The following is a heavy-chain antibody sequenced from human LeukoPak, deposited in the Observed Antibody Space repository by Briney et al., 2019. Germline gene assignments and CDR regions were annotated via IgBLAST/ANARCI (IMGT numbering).Heavy chain of an antibody. CDR3: ARVFDYGGNSWFDP. CDR2: ISTYKSHT. J-gene: IGHJ5*02. Sequence: ASVKVSCKASGYTFSDYTFTNYGISWVRQAPGQGLEWMGWISTYKSHTNYAQKFQGRVTMTTDTSTSTAYMELRSLRSDDTAVYYCARVFDYGGNSWFDPWGQGTLVTVSS. V-gene: IGHV1-18*01. CDR1: GYTFSDYTFTNYG. D-gene: IGHD4-23*01.